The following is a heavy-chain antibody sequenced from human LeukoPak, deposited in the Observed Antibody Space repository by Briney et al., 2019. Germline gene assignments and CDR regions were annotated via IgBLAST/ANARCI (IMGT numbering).Heavy chain of an antibody. CDR1: GYRFRDHY. CDR2: INPNSGGT. J-gene: IGHJ5*02. V-gene: IGHV1-2*02. D-gene: IGHD4-17*01. Sequence: ASVKVSCKAYGYRFRDHYIHWVRQAPGQGLEYLGWINPNSGGTNYAQKFQGRVTLTRDTSSDTAYIRLHSLTSDDTAVYYCARGYFGDYVLDTWGQGALITVSS. CDR3: ARGYFGDYVLDT.